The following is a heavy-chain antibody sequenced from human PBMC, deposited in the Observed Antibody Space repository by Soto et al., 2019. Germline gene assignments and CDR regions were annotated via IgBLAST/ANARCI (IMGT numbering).Heavy chain of an antibody. Sequence: SETLSLTCTVSGGSISSSSYYWGWIRQPPGKGLEWIGSIYYSGSTYYNPSLKSRVTISVDQSKNQFSLKLSSVTAADTAVYYCASETWKVVVVAATPFSEDVDVWGKGTTVTVSS. CDR2: IYYSGST. CDR1: GGSISSSSYY. CDR3: ASETWKVVVVAATPFSEDVDV. J-gene: IGHJ6*04. D-gene: IGHD2-15*01. V-gene: IGHV4-39*01.